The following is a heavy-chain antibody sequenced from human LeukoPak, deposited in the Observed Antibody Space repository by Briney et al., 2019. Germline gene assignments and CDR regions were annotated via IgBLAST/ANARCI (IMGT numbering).Heavy chain of an antibody. J-gene: IGHJ3*02. V-gene: IGHV4-39*01. CDR3: ARPSYYDHAFDI. Sequence: SETLSLTCTVSCGSISSSSYYWGWIRQPPGKGLEWIGSIYYSGSTYYNPSLKSRVTISVDTSKNQFSLKLSSVTAADTAAYYCARPSYYDHAFDIWGQGTMVTVSS. D-gene: IGHD3-3*01. CDR2: IYYSGST. CDR1: CGSISSSSYY.